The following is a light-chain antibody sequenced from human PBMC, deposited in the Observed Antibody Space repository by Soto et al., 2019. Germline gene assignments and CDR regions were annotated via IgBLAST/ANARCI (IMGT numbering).Light chain of an antibody. CDR2: DVS. Sequence: QSALTQPRSVSGSPGQSVTISCTGTSSDVGGYNYVSWYQQHPGKAPKLMIYDVSKRPSGVPDRFSGSKSGNTASLTISGLQAEDEADYYCCSYAGSYTWVFGGGIKLTV. V-gene: IGLV2-11*01. CDR3: CSYAGSYTWV. CDR1: SSDVGGYNY. J-gene: IGLJ3*02.